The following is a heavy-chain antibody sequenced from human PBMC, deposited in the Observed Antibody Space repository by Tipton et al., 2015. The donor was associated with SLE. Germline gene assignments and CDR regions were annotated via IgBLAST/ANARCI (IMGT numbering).Heavy chain of an antibody. CDR1: AFSVSAYH. CDR2: IYLGGGT. CDR3: ANLERYSGYDWHFDY. J-gene: IGHJ4*02. V-gene: IGHV3-53*05. Sequence: SLRLSCAAPAFSVSAYHMTWVRQAPGKGLEWVSVIYLGGGTDYADSVKGRFTLSRDSSENTLYLQMNSLRPEDTAVYYCANLERYSGYDWHFDYWGQGTLVTVSS. D-gene: IGHD5-12*01.